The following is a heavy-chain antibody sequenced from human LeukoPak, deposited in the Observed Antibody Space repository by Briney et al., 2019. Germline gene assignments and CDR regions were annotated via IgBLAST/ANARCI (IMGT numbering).Heavy chain of an antibody. CDR1: GFTFSSYE. CDR3: ARTWGVAFDY. Sequence: GGSLRLSCAASGFTFSSYEMNWVRQAPGKGLEWVSYISSSGSTIHYADSVKGRFTISRDNAKNSLYLQMNSLRAEDTAVYYCARTWGVAFDYWGQGTLVTVSS. CDR2: ISSSGSTI. J-gene: IGHJ4*02. D-gene: IGHD2-15*01. V-gene: IGHV3-48*03.